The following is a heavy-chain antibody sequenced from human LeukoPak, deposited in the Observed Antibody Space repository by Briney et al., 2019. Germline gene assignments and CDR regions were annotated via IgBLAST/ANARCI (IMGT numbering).Heavy chain of an antibody. CDR2: ISSSSSYI. J-gene: IGHJ4*02. Sequence: GGSLRLSCAASGFTFSSYSMNWVRQAPGKGLEWVSSISSSSSYIYYADLVKGRFTISRDNAKNSLYLQMNSLRAEDTAVYYCARGRPDSRGYYPDYWGQGTLVTVSS. V-gene: IGHV3-21*01. CDR1: GFTFSSYS. D-gene: IGHD3-22*01. CDR3: ARGRPDSRGYYPDY.